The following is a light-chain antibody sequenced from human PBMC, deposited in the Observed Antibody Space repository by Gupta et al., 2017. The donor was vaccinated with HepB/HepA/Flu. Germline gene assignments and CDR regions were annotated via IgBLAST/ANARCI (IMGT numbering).Light chain of an antibody. V-gene: IGLV2-11*01. J-gene: IGLJ1*01. Sequence: QSALPQPRSVAGSPGQSVTISCTGTSSDIGAYNYVSWYQQRPGEAPKLIIYDVNKRPSGVPDRFSGAKSGNTASLTISGLQAEDEADYSCCSYAGYSIYVFGTVTKVTVL. CDR1: SSDIGAYNY. CDR2: DVN. CDR3: CSYAGYSIYV.